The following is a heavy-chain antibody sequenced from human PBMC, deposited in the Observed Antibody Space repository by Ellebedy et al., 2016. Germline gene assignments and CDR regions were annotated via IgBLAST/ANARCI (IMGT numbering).Heavy chain of an antibody. CDR2: IYDSGNT. V-gene: IGHV4-59*08. CDR1: GGSFSSSY. Sequence: SETLSLTCSVSGGSFSSSYCSWIRQPPGKGLEWIGYIYDSGNTNYNPSLKSRVTISTDTSKNQFSLKLSSVTAADTAIYYCARHGVHYFDRYLMDYWGQGTLVTVSS. CDR3: ARHGVHYFDRYLMDY. D-gene: IGHD3-9*01. J-gene: IGHJ4*02.